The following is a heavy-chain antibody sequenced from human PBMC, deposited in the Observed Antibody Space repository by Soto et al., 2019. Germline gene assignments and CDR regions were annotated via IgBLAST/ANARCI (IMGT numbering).Heavy chain of an antibody. V-gene: IGHV3-30*18. D-gene: IGHD4-4*01. CDR2: ISYDGSNK. Sequence: QVQLVESGGGVVQPGRSLRLSCAASGFTFSSYGMHWVRQAPGKGLEWVAVISYDGSNKYYADSVKGRFTISRDNSKNTLYLQMNSLRAEDTAVYYCAKDFAVTTPPGGYYGMDVWGQGTTVTVSS. CDR1: GFTFSSYG. J-gene: IGHJ6*02. CDR3: AKDFAVTTPPGGYYGMDV.